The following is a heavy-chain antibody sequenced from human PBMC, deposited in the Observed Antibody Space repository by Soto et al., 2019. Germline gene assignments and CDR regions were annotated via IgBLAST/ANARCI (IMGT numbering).Heavy chain of an antibody. CDR2: ISGSGGRT. Sequence: EVQLLESGGGLVQPGGSLRLSCAASGFTFSSYAMNWVRQAPGKGLEWVSGISGSGGRTKYADSVKGRFTFSRDNSKNTACLQMNSLRAEDTAIYYCAKSPCTNGVCYSHFDYWGQGTLVTVSS. D-gene: IGHD2-8*01. CDR3: AKSPCTNGVCYSHFDY. J-gene: IGHJ4*02. V-gene: IGHV3-23*01. CDR1: GFTFSSYA.